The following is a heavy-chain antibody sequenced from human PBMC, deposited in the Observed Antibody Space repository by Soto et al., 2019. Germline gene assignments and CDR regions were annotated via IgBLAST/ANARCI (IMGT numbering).Heavy chain of an antibody. CDR3: AKEAAVAGTPDYYYYYGMDV. CDR2: ISGSGGST. Sequence: EVQLLESGGGLVQPGGSLRLSCAASGFTFSSYAMSWVRQAPGKGLEWVSAISGSGGSTYYADSVKGRFTISRDNSKNTLYLQMNSLRAEDTAVYYCAKEAAVAGTPDYYYYYGMDVWGQGPTVTVS. CDR1: GFTFSSYA. J-gene: IGHJ6*02. V-gene: IGHV3-23*01. D-gene: IGHD6-19*01.